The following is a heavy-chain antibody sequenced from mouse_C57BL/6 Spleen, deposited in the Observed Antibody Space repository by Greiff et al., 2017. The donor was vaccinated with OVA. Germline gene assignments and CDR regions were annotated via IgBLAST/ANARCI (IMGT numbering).Heavy chain of an antibody. CDR1: GYTFTSSW. CDR3: ARRDYGSSTFAY. V-gene: IGHV1-61*01. J-gene: IGHJ3*01. D-gene: IGHD1-1*01. CDR2: IYPSDSES. Sequence: VQLQQPGAELVRPGSSVKLSCKASGYTFTSSWMDWVQQRPGQGLEWIGNIYPSDSESHYNQKFKDKATLTVDKSSSTAYMQLSSLTSEDSAVYYCARRDYGSSTFAYWGQGTLVTVSA.